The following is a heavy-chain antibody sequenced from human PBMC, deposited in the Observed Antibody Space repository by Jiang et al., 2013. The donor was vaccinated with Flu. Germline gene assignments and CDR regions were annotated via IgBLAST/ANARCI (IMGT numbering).Heavy chain of an antibody. J-gene: IGHJ6*02. CDR3: ARGKVDHYAMDV. Sequence: QTLSLTCAISGDSVSSNSAAWNWIRQSPSRGLEWLGRTFYRSKWYSDYAVSVKSRVIVNPDTSKNQFSLQLNSVTPEDTAVYYCARGKVDHYAMDVWGQGTTVTVSS. CDR1: GDSVSSNSAA. V-gene: IGHV6-1*01. CDR2: TFYRSKWYS.